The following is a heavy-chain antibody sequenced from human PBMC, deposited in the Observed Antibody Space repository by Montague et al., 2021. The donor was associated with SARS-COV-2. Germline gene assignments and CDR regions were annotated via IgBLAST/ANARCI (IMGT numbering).Heavy chain of an antibody. J-gene: IGHJ6*02. Sequence: SETLSLTCTVSGGSISYGGYFWNWIRRHPGKGLEWIGYIDKSGTTQYNPSLKSRVTMSVDTSKNQFSLKLSSVTAADTAVYYCARDHMTTMFMVYYYGMDVWGQGTTVTVSS. D-gene: IGHD5-24*01. CDR3: ARDHMTTMFMVYYYGMDV. CDR1: GGSISYGGYF. CDR2: IDKSGTT. V-gene: IGHV4-61*08.